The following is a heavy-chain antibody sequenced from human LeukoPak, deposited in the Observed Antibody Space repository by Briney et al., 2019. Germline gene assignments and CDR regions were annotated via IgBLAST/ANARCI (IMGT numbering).Heavy chain of an antibody. Sequence: ASVKVSCKASGGTFSSYAISWVRQAPGQGLEWMGGIIPIFGTANYAQKFQGRVTITADKSTSTAYMELSSLRSEDTAVYYCARSVVEASGTRWFDPWGQGTLVTVSS. CDR1: GGTFSSYA. V-gene: IGHV1-69*06. CDR3: ARSVVEASGTRWFDP. D-gene: IGHD6-13*01. CDR2: IIPIFGTA. J-gene: IGHJ5*02.